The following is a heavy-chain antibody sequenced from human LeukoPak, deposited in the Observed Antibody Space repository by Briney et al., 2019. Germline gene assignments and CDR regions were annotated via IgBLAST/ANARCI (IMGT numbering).Heavy chain of an antibody. V-gene: IGHV3-7*01. CDR3: ARWIGGFDY. CDR1: GSTFSSSW. Sequence: GGSLRVSCTAPGSTFSSSWMNWGRQTPGKGLERVANIKQDGSEKYYVDSVEGRFTISRDNTNTTLYMQMNSLRDEDTAIYYCARWIGGFDYWGQGALVTVSS. CDR2: IKQDGSEK. J-gene: IGHJ4*02. D-gene: IGHD3-10*01.